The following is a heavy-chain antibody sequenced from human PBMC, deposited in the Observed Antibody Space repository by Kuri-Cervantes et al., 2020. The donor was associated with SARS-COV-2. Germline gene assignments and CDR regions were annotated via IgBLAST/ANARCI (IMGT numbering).Heavy chain of an antibody. CDR1: GFNLSRTD. CDR2: ISHDGKNK. D-gene: IGHD2-21*01. V-gene: IGHV3-30*18. CDR3: AKDRVGVQDF. Sequence: LSLTCAASGFNLSRTDMHWVRQAAGKGLEWVAVISHDGKNKKCIASGKGRFTISRDNSQNTLYLHMKSLRSEDTAMYYCAKDRVGVQDFWGQGTLVTVSS. J-gene: IGHJ4*02.